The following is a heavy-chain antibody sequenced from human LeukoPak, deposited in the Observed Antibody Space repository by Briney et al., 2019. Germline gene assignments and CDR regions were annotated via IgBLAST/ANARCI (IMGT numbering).Heavy chain of an antibody. CDR3: ARDSCSSTSCRKKFDD. CDR1: GGSFSGYY. D-gene: IGHD2-2*01. J-gene: IGHJ4*02. V-gene: IGHV4-34*01. Sequence: SETLSLTCAVYGGSFSGYYWSWIRQPPGKGLEWIGEINHSGSTNYNPSLKSRVTISVDTSKNQFSLKLSSVTAADTAVYYCARDSCSSTSCRKKFDDWGQGTLVTVSS. CDR2: INHSGST.